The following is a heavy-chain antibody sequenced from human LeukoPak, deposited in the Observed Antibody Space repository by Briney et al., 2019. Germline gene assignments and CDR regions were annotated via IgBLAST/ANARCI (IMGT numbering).Heavy chain of an antibody. D-gene: IGHD2-15*01. CDR3: ARYTVANDC. CDR1: GFTFSSYT. V-gene: IGHV3-64*01. Sequence: GGSLRLSCAASGFTFSSYTMHWVRQAPGKGLEHVSAINSNGGSTYYANSVKGRFIISRDNSNNTLYLQMGSLRVEDMAVYYSARYTVANDCWGQGTLVTVSS. CDR2: INSNGGST. J-gene: IGHJ4*02.